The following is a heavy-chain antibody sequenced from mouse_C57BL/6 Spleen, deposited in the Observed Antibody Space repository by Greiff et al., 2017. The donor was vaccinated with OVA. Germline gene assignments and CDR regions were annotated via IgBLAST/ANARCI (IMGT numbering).Heavy chain of an antibody. Sequence: EVQLQQSGPELVRPGASVKLSCTASGFYIKDYYMHWVKQRPEQGLEWIGRIDPEDGDTEYAPKFQGKATMTADTSSNTAYLQLSSLTSEDAAVDYSTVYGSARGCAYWGQGTLRTVSS. D-gene: IGHD2-1*01. J-gene: IGHJ3*01. CDR2: IDPEDGDT. CDR1: GFYIKDYY. CDR3: TVYGSARGCAY. V-gene: IGHV14-1*01.